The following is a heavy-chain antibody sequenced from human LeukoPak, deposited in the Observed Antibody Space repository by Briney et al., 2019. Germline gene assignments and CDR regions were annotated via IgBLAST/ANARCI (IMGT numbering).Heavy chain of an antibody. CDR2: IRSKANSYAT. CDR3: TRGSSGWLGAGN. J-gene: IGHJ4*02. V-gene: IGHV3-73*01. Sequence: GGSLRLSCAASGFTFSGSAMHWVRQASGKGLEWVGRIRSKANSYATAYAASVKGRFTISRDDSKNTAYLQMNSLKTEDTAVYYCTRGSSGWLGAGNWGQGTLVTVSS. D-gene: IGHD6-19*01. CDR1: GFTFSGSA.